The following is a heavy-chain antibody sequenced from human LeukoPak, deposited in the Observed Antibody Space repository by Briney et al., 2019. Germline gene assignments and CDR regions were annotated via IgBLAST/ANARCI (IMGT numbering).Heavy chain of an antibody. CDR2: ISGSGGST. Sequence: PGGSLRLSCAASGFTFSSYGMSWVRQAPGKGLEWVSGISGSGGSTYYADSVKGRFTISRDNSKNTLYLQMNSLRAEDTAVYYCAKDREYYDILTGYSGPGYWGQGTLVTVSS. D-gene: IGHD3-9*01. V-gene: IGHV3-23*01. CDR1: GFTFSSYG. CDR3: AKDREYYDILTGYSGPGY. J-gene: IGHJ4*02.